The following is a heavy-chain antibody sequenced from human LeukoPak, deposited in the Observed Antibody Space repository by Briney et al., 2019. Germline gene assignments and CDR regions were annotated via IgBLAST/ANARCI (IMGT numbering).Heavy chain of an antibody. V-gene: IGHV3-48*01. Sequence: GGSLRLSCAASGFSFSYYSMNWVRQAPGKGLEWVSYISSSSSTIYYADSVKGRFTISRDNAKNSLYLQMNSLRAEDTAVYYCVRGSLASGVVVYYYYYLDVWGKGTTVTVSS. J-gene: IGHJ6*03. CDR2: ISSSSSTI. D-gene: IGHD3-3*01. CDR3: VRGSLASGVVVYYYYYLDV. CDR1: GFSFSYYS.